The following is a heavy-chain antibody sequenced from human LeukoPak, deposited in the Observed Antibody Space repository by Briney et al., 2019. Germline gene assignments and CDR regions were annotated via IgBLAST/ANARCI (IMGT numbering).Heavy chain of an antibody. CDR1: GLNFNKYD. Sequence: PGGSLRLSCAASGLNFNKYDMTWARQAPGKGLECVSTITGRSDKTYYTDSVKGRFVTSRDNSKDTLYLQMNSLRSEDTALYYCAKGGWLDDLGQGALVTVSS. CDR2: ITGRSDKT. V-gene: IGHV3-23*01. CDR3: AKGGWLDD. J-gene: IGHJ4*02. D-gene: IGHD6-19*01.